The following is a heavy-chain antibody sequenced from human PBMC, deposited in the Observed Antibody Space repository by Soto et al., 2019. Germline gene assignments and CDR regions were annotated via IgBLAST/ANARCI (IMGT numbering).Heavy chain of an antibody. CDR3: ARSTYMEVVAAIEVHYADWFDP. V-gene: IGHV4-39*01. CDR2: IYYSGST. Sequence: QLQLQESGPGLVKPSETLSLTCTVSGGSISSSSYYWGWIRQPPGKGLEWIGSIYYSGSTYYNPSLKSRVTISVDTSKNQFSRKLSSVTAADTAVYYCARSTYMEVVAAIEVHYADWFDPWGQGTLVTVSS. J-gene: IGHJ5*02. CDR1: GGSISSSSYY. D-gene: IGHD2-15*01.